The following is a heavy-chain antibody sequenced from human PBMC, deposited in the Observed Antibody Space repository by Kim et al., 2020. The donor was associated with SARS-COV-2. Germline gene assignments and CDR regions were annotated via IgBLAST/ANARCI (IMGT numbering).Heavy chain of an antibody. Sequence: SETLSLTCTVSGGSISSYYWSWIRQPPGKGLDWIGYIYYSGSTNYNPSLKSRVTISVDTSKNQFSLKLSSVTAADTAVYYCARCGDFTGYPDYYGMDVWGQGTTVTVSS. D-gene: IGHD2-8*02. V-gene: IGHV4-59*01. CDR1: GGSISSYY. CDR3: ARCGDFTGYPDYYGMDV. J-gene: IGHJ6*02. CDR2: IYYSGST.